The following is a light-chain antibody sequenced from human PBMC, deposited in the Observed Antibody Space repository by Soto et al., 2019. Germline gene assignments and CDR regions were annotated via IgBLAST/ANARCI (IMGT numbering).Light chain of an antibody. CDR2: WAS. Sequence: DIVMTQSPDSLAVSLGERATINCKSSQSVLYSSNNKNYLAWYQQKPGPPPKLLIYWASTRESGVPDRFSGSGSGTDFTLTISSLQAEDVAVYYCQQYYCTPWTFGQGTKVEIK. J-gene: IGKJ1*01. CDR1: QSVLYSSNNKNY. CDR3: QQYYCTPWT. V-gene: IGKV4-1*01.